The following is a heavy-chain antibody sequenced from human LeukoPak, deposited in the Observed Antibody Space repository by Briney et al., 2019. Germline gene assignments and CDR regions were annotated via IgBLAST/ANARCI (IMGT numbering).Heavy chain of an antibody. CDR3: VKIAMAGGYFDY. CDR2: ISSNGATT. CDR1: GFTFSSYA. V-gene: IGHV3-64*05. D-gene: IGHD6-19*01. J-gene: IGHJ4*02. Sequence: GGSLRLSCSASGFTFSSYAMHWVRQAPGKGLEYVSAISSNGATTYYADSVEGRFTISRDNSKNTLYFQMSSLRPEDTAVYYCVKIAMAGGYFDYWGQGTLVTVSS.